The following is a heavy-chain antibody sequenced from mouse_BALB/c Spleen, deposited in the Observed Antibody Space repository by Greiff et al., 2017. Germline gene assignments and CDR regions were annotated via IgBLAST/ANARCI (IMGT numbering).Heavy chain of an antibody. J-gene: IGHJ4*01. CDR1: GFNIKDTY. V-gene: IGHV14-3*02. CDR3: ARKGVFYAMDY. CDR2: IDPANGNT. Sequence: VQLQQSGAELVKPGASVKLSCTASGFNIKDTYMHWVKQRPEQGLEWIGRIDPANGNTKYDPKFQGKATITADTSSNTDYLQLSSLTSEDTAVYYCARKGVFYAMDYWGQGTSVTVSS.